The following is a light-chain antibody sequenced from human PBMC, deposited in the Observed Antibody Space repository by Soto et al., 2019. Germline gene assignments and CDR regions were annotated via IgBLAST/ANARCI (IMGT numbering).Light chain of an antibody. V-gene: IGKV4-1*01. CDR1: QSVLNSSNKKNY. J-gene: IGKJ2*01. Sequence: DIVMTQSPDSLAVSLGERATINCKSSQSVLNSSNKKNYLAWYHQKPGQPPKLLIYWASTRESGVPDRFSGSGSETDFTLTISSLQAEDVAVYYCQQYYSIPYTFGQGTKVEIK. CDR2: WAS. CDR3: QQYYSIPYT.